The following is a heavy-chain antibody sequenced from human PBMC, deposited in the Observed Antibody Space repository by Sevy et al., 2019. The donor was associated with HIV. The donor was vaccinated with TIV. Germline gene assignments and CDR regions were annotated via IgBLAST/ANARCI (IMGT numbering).Heavy chain of an antibody. CDR2: ILNSGGGT. CDR3: TKGDDSNDWYLGY. J-gene: IGHJ4*02. V-gene: IGHV3-23*01. Sequence: GGSLRLSCAASGFTFSSYGMSCVRQAPGKGLQWVSSILNSGGGTTYADSVRGRFTISRDNSKNMLYLQMNSLRAEDSAVYYCTKGDDSNDWYLGYWGQGTLVTVSS. CDR1: GFTFSSYG. D-gene: IGHD3-22*01.